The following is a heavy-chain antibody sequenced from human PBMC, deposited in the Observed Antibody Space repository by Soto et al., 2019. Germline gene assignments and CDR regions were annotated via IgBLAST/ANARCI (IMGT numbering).Heavy chain of an antibody. CDR1: GYTFTSYD. V-gene: IGHV1-8*01. CDR3: ARGYSSGWYSRDYYYYYGMDV. D-gene: IGHD6-19*01. CDR2: MNPNSGNT. Sequence: QVQLVQSGAEVKKPGASVKVSCKASGYTFTSYDINWVRQATGQGLEWMGWMNPNSGNTGYAQKFQGRVTMTRNTSRSTAYMELSSLRSEDTAVYYCARGYSSGWYSRDYYYYYGMDVWGQGTTVTVSS. J-gene: IGHJ6*02.